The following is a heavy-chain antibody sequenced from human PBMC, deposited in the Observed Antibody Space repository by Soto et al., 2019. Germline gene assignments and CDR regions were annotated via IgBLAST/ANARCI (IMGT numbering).Heavy chain of an antibody. J-gene: IGHJ5*02. Sequence: EVQMLESGGGLVQPGGSLRLSCTGSGFTFSSYGMSWVRQAPGKGLEWVSGISGGGPPTYYADSVRGRFTISRDNAKNTLYLQMNSLRAADTAVYYCAIRTYSNGWYYPDLWGRGTLVTVSA. CDR1: GFTFSSYG. CDR2: ISGGGPPT. D-gene: IGHD6-13*01. CDR3: AIRTYSNGWYYPDL. V-gene: IGHV3-23*01.